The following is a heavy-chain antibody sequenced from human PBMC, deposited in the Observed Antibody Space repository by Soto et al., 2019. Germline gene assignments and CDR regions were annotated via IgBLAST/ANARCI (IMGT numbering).Heavy chain of an antibody. CDR3: AIDDRNGHYSYYHGMDV. V-gene: IGHV3-48*02. J-gene: IGHJ6*02. D-gene: IGHD4-17*01. CDR1: GLKFSGFG. Sequence: GRLLRLRCAVSGLKFSGFGRHWVRQDQGKGLEWVSYISSSGSTIYYADSVKGRFTVSRDNAKNSLYLQMNSLRDEDTAVYYCAIDDRNGHYSYYHGMDVCGEPTTLT. CDR2: ISSSGSTI.